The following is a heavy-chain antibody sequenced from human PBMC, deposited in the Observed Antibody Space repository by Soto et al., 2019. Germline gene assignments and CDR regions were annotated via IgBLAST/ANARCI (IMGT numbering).Heavy chain of an antibody. Sequence: SETLSLTCTVSGGYVNTFHWSWVRQPAGKGLEWIGRIFPNGNTDYSPSLKSRVTLSVDTSKNQISLNLPSVTAADMAVYYCARDFAYFDSWGQGTLVTVSS. V-gene: IGHV4-4*07. CDR1: GGYVNTFH. J-gene: IGHJ4*02. CDR2: IFPNGNT. CDR3: ARDFAYFDS. D-gene: IGHD3-3*01.